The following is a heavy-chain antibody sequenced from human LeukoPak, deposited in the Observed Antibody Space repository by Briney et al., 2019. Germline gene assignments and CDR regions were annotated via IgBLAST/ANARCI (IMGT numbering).Heavy chain of an antibody. CDR3: AGEQQLVQDDPLY. CDR1: GFTFSSHS. J-gene: IGHJ4*02. V-gene: IGHV3-21*01. CDR2: ISSSSSYI. Sequence: KPGGSLRLACAASGFTFSSHSMNWVCQAPGKGLERVASISSSSSYIYYADSVKGRFTISRDNAKNSLYLQMNSLRAEDTAVYYCAGEQQLVQDDPLYWCQGTLVTVSS. D-gene: IGHD6-13*01.